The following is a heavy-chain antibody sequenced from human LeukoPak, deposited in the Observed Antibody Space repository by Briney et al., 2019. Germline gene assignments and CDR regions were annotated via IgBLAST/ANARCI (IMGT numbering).Heavy chain of an antibody. Sequence: GGSLRLSCAASGFTFSSNWMSWVRQAPGKGLEWVANTKHDGSETNYVDSVKGRFTISRDNAKNSLHLQMNSLRVEDTAVYYCAKNGGPHGMDVWGQGTTVTVSS. CDR3: AKNGGPHGMDV. CDR2: TKHDGSET. D-gene: IGHD3-16*01. J-gene: IGHJ6*02. V-gene: IGHV3-7*02. CDR1: GFTFSSNW.